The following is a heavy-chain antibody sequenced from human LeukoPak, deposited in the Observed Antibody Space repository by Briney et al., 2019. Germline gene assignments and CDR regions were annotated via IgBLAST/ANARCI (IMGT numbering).Heavy chain of an antibody. CDR2: INHSGST. CDR1: GGSFSGYY. CDR3: ARSPDTAMVVARKHAFDI. J-gene: IGHJ3*02. Sequence: PSETLSLTCAVYGGSFSGYYWSWIRQPPGKGLEWIGEINHSGSTNYNPSLKSRVTISVDTSKNQISLKLSSVTAADTAVYYCARSPDTAMVVARKHAFDIWGQGTMVTVSS. V-gene: IGHV4-34*01. D-gene: IGHD5-18*01.